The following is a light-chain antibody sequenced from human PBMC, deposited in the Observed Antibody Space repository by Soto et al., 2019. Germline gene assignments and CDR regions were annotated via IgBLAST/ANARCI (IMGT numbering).Light chain of an antibody. V-gene: IGKV3-11*01. J-gene: IGKJ5*01. CDR2: DAS. Sequence: ETVMTQSPATRSVSPVGRATLSFRASQSISSNLAWFQQKPGQAPRLLIYDASNRATGIPARFSGSGSGTDFTLTISSLEPEDFAVYYCQQRSNWPFNCGQGTRREIK. CDR3: QQRSNWPFN. CDR1: QSISSN.